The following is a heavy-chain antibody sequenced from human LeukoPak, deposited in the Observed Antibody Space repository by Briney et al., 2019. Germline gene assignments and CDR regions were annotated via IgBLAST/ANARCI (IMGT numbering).Heavy chain of an antibody. CDR2: ISGSGGST. CDR1: GFTFSSYD. D-gene: IGHD6-13*01. CDR3: AKDLGRYSSSWLDY. J-gene: IGHJ4*02. V-gene: IGHV3-23*01. Sequence: GGSLRLSCAASGFTFSSYDMHWVRQAPGKGLEWVSAISGSGGSTYYADSVKGRFTISRDNSKNTLYLQMNSLRAEDTAVYYCAKDLGRYSSSWLDYWGQGTLVTVSS.